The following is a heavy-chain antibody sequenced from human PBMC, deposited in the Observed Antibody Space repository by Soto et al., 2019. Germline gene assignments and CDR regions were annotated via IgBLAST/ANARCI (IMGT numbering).Heavy chain of an antibody. CDR2: ISSSSSYI. Sequence: GGSLRLSCAASGFTFSSYSMNWVRQAPGKGLEWVSSISSSSSYIYYADSVKGRFTISRDNAKNSLYLQMNSLRAEDTAVYYCARDDSSGGAFDIWGQGTMVTVS. J-gene: IGHJ3*02. CDR3: ARDDSSGGAFDI. V-gene: IGHV3-21*01. D-gene: IGHD6-19*01. CDR1: GFTFSSYS.